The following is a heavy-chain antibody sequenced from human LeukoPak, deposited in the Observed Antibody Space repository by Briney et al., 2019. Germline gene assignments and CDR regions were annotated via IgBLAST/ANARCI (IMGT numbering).Heavy chain of an antibody. J-gene: IGHJ4*02. CDR2: INAGNGNT. CDR1: GYSFTSYG. CDR3: ASAHYYDSSGYIY. D-gene: IGHD3-22*01. V-gene: IGHV1-3*01. Sequence: ASVKVSCKASGYSFTSYGISWVRQAPGQGLEWMGWINAGNGNTKYSQKFQGRVTITRDTSASTAYMELSSLRSEDTAVYYCASAHYYDSSGYIYWGQGTLVTVSS.